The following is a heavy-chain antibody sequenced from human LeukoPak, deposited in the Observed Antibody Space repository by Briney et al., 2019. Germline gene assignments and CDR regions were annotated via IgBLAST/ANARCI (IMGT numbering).Heavy chain of an antibody. D-gene: IGHD2-2*01. V-gene: IGHV1-8*01. J-gene: IGHJ4*02. CDR2: MNPESGST. Sequence: ASVKVSCKASGYTFSNYDITWVRQATGQGPEWMGWMNPESGSTGYAQKFQGRVTMTRDSSITTAYMELSSLRFEDTAVYYCTRAIRYQLLSDYWGQGTLVAVSS. CDR1: GYTFSNYD. CDR3: TRAIRYQLLSDY.